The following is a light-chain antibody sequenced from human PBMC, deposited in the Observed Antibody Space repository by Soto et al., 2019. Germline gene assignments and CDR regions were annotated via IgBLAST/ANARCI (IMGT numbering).Light chain of an antibody. CDR3: SSHTSSSTRI. V-gene: IGLV2-14*01. J-gene: IGLJ2*01. Sequence: QSALTQPASVSGSPGQSITISCTGTSSDVGGYNYVSWYQQHTGKAPKLMIYDVSNRPSGVSNLCSGSKSGNTASLTISGLQAEDEADYYCSSHTSSSTRIFGGGTKVTVL. CDR2: DVS. CDR1: SSDVGGYNY.